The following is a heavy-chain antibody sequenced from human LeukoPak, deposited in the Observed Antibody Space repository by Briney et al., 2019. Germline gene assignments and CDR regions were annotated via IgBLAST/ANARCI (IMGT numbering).Heavy chain of an antibody. CDR2: IKPDGSEK. V-gene: IGHV3-7*01. D-gene: IGHD6-19*01. CDR3: ARDLIAVGAFDI. Sequence: GGSLRLSCAASGFTFNNYWMSWVRQAPGEGPEWVANIKPDGSEKYYMDFVKGRFTVSRDNAKNSLSLQMNSLRAEDTAVYYCARDLIAVGAFDIWGQGTMVTVSS. J-gene: IGHJ3*02. CDR1: GFTFNNYW.